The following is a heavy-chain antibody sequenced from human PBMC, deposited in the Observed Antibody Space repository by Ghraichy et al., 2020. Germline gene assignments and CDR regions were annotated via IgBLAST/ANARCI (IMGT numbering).Heavy chain of an antibody. CDR2: IKHSGGP. Sequence: SETLSLTCAVYGVSLSGYYWTWIRQPPGKGLEWIGQIKHSGGPTYNPSLKSRVTISVDTSKKHFSLKLNSVTAADTAVYYCARATVRDGMDVWGQGTTVTVSS. J-gene: IGHJ6*02. CDR1: GVSLSGYY. D-gene: IGHD3-22*01. CDR3: ARATVRDGMDV. V-gene: IGHV4-34*01.